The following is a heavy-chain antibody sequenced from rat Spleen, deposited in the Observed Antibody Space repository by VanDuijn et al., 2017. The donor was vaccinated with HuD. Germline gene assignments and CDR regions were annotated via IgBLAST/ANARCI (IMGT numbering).Heavy chain of an antibody. Sequence: QVQLKESGPGLVQPSQTLSLTCTVSGFSLTSHHVSWVRQPPGKGLEWMGVIWTGGTTAYNSLLKSRLSISRETSKSQVFVKMSSLQAEDTATYYCARDNNPVDYWGQGVMVTVSS. V-gene: IGHV2-43*01. CDR2: IWTGGTT. D-gene: IGHD1-4*01. CDR1: GFSLTSHH. CDR3: ARDNNPVDY. J-gene: IGHJ2*01.